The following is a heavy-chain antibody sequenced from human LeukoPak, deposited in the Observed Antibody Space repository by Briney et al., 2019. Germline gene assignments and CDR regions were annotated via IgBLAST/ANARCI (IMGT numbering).Heavy chain of an antibody. Sequence: GASVKVSCKASGCTFTSYGMSWVRQAPGQGLEWMGWISAYNGNINYAKKLQGRVTMTTDTSTSTAYMELRSLRSDDTAVYYCARDRGPTPVTTRWAHDYWGEGTLVTVSS. CDR3: ARDRGPTPVTTRWAHDY. D-gene: IGHD4-11*01. CDR1: GCTFTSYG. J-gene: IGHJ4*02. V-gene: IGHV1-18*01. CDR2: ISAYNGNI.